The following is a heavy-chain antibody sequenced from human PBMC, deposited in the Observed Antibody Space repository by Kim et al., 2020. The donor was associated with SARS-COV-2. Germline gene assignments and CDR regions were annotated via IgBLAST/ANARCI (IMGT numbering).Heavy chain of an antibody. CDR2: ISGSGGST. D-gene: IGHD1-26*01. CDR1: GFTFSSYA. V-gene: IGHV3-23*01. J-gene: IGHJ2*01. Sequence: GGSLRLSCAASGFTFSSYAMSWVRQAPGKGLEWVSAISGSGGSTYYADSVKGRFTISRDNSKNTLYLQMNSLRAEDTAVYYCAKVLGSYSARYFDLWGRGTLVTVSP. CDR3: AKVLGSYSARYFDL.